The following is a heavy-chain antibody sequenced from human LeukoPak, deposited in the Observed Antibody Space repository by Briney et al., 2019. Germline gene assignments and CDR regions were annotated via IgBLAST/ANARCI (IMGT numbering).Heavy chain of an antibody. CDR3: AELGITMIGGV. CDR2: ISSIGATI. CDR1: GFTFSDYS. D-gene: IGHD3-10*02. V-gene: IGHV3-48*03. J-gene: IGHJ6*04. Sequence: GGSLRLSCAASGFTFSDYSMNWVRQATGKGLEWVSYISSIGATIYYADSVKGRFTISRDNAKNSLFLQMNSLRAEDTAVYYCAELGITMIGGVWGKGTTVTISS.